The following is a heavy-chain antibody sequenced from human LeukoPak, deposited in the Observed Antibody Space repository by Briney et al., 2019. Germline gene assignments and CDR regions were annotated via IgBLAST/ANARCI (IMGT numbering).Heavy chain of an antibody. V-gene: IGHV1-69*13. CDR1: GGTFSSYA. J-gene: IGHJ4*02. Sequence: ASVKVSCKASGGTFSSYAISWVRQAPGQGLEWMGGIIPIFGTANYAQKFQGRVTITADESTSTAYMELSSLRSEGTAVYYCARDTFYYDSSGYYHYWGQGTLVTVSS. D-gene: IGHD3-22*01. CDR2: IIPIFGTA. CDR3: ARDTFYYDSSGYYHY.